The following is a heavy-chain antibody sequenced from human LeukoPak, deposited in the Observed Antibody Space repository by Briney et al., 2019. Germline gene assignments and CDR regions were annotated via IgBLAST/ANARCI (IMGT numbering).Heavy chain of an antibody. V-gene: IGHV3-30*18. J-gene: IGHJ3*02. Sequence: GGSLRLSCAASGFTFSTYGMHWVRQAPGKGLEWVAVISYDGTNKYSADSVKGRFTISRDNSKNTLYLQMNSLRTEDTAVYYCAKDLYTSGWFDAFDIWGQGTMVTVSS. CDR2: ISYDGTNK. D-gene: IGHD6-19*01. CDR3: AKDLYTSGWFDAFDI. CDR1: GFTFSTYG.